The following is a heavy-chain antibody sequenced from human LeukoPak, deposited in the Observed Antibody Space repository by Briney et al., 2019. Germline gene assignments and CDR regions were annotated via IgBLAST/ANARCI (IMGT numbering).Heavy chain of an antibody. V-gene: IGHV3-23*01. Sequence: GGSLRLSCAASGFTFTSSAMSWVRQAPGKGLEWVSSITWSGGTTYYADSAKGRFTISRDNSKSTLYLQMNSLRADDTAVYYCAGGSYPTSYAFDIWGQGTTVTVSS. D-gene: IGHD1-26*01. CDR3: AGGSYPTSYAFDI. J-gene: IGHJ3*02. CDR2: ITWSGGTT. CDR1: GFTFTSSA.